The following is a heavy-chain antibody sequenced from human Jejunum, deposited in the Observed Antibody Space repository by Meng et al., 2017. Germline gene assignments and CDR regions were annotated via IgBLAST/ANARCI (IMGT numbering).Heavy chain of an antibody. CDR3: AHRRISGSPWDGGDFNY. V-gene: IGHV2-5*02. Sequence: QITLKESGPSRVKPTQTLAPTCTFSGFSLSTSGVGVGWIRQSTGKALEWLAVIYWDNDKRYSPSLKNRLTIDKDTSKNEVVLTMTNMDPVDTATYYCAHRRISGSPWDGGDFNYWGQGTLVTVSS. J-gene: IGHJ4*02. CDR1: GFSLSTSGVG. CDR2: IYWDNDK. D-gene: IGHD2-15*01.